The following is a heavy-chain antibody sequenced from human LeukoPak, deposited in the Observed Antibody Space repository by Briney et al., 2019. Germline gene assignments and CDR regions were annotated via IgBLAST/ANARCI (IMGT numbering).Heavy chain of an antibody. D-gene: IGHD6-13*01. CDR1: GFTFSTYP. Sequence: PGGSLRLSCAASGFTFSTYPMYWVRQAPGKGLEWVAVISYDESNKYYADSVKGRFTVSRDNSKNTLSLQMNSLRVEDTAVYYCVRVRDSSNWYVFDVWGRGTMVTVSS. CDR3: VRVRDSSNWYVFDV. V-gene: IGHV3-30*04. J-gene: IGHJ3*01. CDR2: ISYDESNK.